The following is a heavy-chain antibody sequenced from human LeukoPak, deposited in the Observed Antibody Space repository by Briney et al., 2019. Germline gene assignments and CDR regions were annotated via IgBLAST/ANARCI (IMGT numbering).Heavy chain of an antibody. Sequence: PGGSLRLSCAASGFTFDDYGMSWVRQAPGKGLEWVSGINWNGGSTGYADSVKGRFTISRDNAKNSLYLQMNSLRAVDTALYYCARGDSSGYSSDAFDIWGQGTMVTVSS. CDR2: INWNGGST. CDR1: GFTFDDYG. CDR3: ARGDSSGYSSDAFDI. V-gene: IGHV3-20*04. J-gene: IGHJ3*02. D-gene: IGHD3-22*01.